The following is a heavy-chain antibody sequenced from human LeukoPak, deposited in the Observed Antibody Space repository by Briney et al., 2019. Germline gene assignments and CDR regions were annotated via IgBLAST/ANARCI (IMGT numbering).Heavy chain of an antibody. CDR3: ARVSSRKCSSTSCNQSYGMDV. CDR1: GGSFSGYY. J-gene: IGHJ6*02. V-gene: IGHV4-34*01. CDR2: INHSGST. Sequence: WESLSLTCAVYGGSFSGYYWRWIRQPPGKGLEWIGEINHSGSTNYNPSLKSRVTISVHTSKNQFSLKLSSVTAADTAVYYCARVSSRKCSSTSCNQSYGMDVWGQGTTVTVSS. D-gene: IGHD2-2*01.